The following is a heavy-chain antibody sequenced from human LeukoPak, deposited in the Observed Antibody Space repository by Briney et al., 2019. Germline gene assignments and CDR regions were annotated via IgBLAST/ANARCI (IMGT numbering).Heavy chain of an antibody. CDR2: IYTSGST. J-gene: IGHJ4*02. CDR3: ARASAPYYYGSGSYYPFDY. CDR1: GGSISSYY. D-gene: IGHD3-10*01. Sequence: PSETLSFTCTVPGGSISSYYWSWIRQPAGKGLEWIGRIYTSGSTNYNPFLKSRVTMSVDTSKNQFSLKLSSVTAADTAVYYCARASAPYYYGSGSYYPFDYWGQGTLVTVSS. V-gene: IGHV4-4*07.